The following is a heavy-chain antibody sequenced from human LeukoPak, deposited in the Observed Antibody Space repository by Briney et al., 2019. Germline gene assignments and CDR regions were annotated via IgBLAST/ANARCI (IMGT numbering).Heavy chain of an antibody. Sequence: GASVKVSCKASGYTFTSYGISWVRQAPGQGLEWMGWISAYNGNTNYAQKLQGRVTMTTDTSTSTAYMELRSLRSDDTAVYYCARGARYYDSSGYYSPLIDYWGQGTLVTVSS. D-gene: IGHD3-22*01. CDR1: GYTFTSYG. V-gene: IGHV1-18*01. J-gene: IGHJ4*02. CDR2: ISAYNGNT. CDR3: ARGARYYDSSGYYSPLIDY.